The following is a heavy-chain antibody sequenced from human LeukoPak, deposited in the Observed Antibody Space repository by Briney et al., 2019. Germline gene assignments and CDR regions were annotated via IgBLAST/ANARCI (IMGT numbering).Heavy chain of an antibody. D-gene: IGHD3-9*01. CDR3: ARVPGVYHDILTGYGSGWFDP. CDR2: LFNNGNT. V-gene: IGHV4-38-2*02. Sequence: PSETLSLTCTVSGSLISNGYSWGWVRQPPGKGLEWIGTLFNNGNTYYNPSLRSRVTISVDTSKNQFSLKVRSVTAADTALYYCARVPGVYHDILTGYGSGWFDPWGQGTLVTVSS. J-gene: IGHJ5*02. CDR1: GSLISNGYS.